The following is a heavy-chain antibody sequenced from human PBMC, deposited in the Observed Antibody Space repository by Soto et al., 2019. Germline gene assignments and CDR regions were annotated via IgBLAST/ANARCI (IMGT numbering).Heavy chain of an antibody. V-gene: IGHV3-15*07. D-gene: IGHD2-21*02. CDR3: TSFFFITLVTVRFVY. Sequence: GGALRLCWVGSGVTFNNAWINWGRQAPGKGKEWVGRIKSKTDGGTTDFAATVKGRFAISRDDSKNMVYLQMNSLKTEDTAVYYCTSFFFITLVTVRFVYWYPGPLVSLFS. J-gene: IGHJ4*01. CDR2: IKSKTDGGTT. CDR1: GVTFNNAW.